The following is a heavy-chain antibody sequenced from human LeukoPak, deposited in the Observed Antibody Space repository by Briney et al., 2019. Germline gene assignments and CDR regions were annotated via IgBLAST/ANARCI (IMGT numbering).Heavy chain of an antibody. Sequence: ASVKVSCKASGYTFTGYYMHWVRQAPGQGLEWMGWINPNSGGTNYEQKFQGRVTMTRDTSISTAYMELSRLRSDDTAVYYCARFLTRITIFGVVHDAFDIWGQGTMVTVSS. CDR1: GYTFTGYY. CDR2: INPNSGGT. J-gene: IGHJ3*02. V-gene: IGHV1-2*02. CDR3: ARFLTRITIFGVVHDAFDI. D-gene: IGHD3-3*01.